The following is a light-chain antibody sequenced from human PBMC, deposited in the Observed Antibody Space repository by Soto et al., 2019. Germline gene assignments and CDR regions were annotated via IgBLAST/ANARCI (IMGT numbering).Light chain of an antibody. V-gene: IGKV3-15*01. Sequence: EIVMTQSPATLSVSPGERATLSCRASQSVRSNLAWYQQKPGQAPRLLIYGASTRETGIPARFSGSGSGTEFTLTISSLQSEDFAVYYCQQYNNWPLTFGGGTQVDIK. CDR3: QQYNNWPLT. CDR1: QSVRSN. J-gene: IGKJ4*01. CDR2: GAS.